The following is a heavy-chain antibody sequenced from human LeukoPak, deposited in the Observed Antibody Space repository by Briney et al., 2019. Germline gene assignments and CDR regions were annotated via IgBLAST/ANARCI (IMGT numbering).Heavy chain of an antibody. CDR2: ISESSSSK. Sequence: GGSLRVSCAVSGLTFSSYSMNWVRQAPGKGLEWVSHISESSSSKHYADSVRGRFTVSRDNAKNSLYLQMNSLRAEDTAVYYCARDGGGPDAFDIWGQGTTVTVSS. CDR3: ARDGGGPDAFDI. V-gene: IGHV3-48*01. J-gene: IGHJ3*02. CDR1: GLTFSSYS.